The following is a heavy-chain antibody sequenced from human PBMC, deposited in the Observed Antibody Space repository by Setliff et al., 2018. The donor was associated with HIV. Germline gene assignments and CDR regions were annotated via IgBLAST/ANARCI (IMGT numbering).Heavy chain of an antibody. CDR1: GYTFTNYD. CDR2: MNPNSGNT. V-gene: IGHV1-8*01. CDR3: ATDPGYSSSWYSESFQH. Sequence: GASVKVSCKASGYTFTNYDINWVRQATGQGLEWMGWMNPNSGNTGYAQKFQGRVTMTRNTSISTAYMELSSLRSDDTAMYYCATDPGYSSSWYSESFQHWGQGTVVTVSS. J-gene: IGHJ1*01. D-gene: IGHD6-13*01.